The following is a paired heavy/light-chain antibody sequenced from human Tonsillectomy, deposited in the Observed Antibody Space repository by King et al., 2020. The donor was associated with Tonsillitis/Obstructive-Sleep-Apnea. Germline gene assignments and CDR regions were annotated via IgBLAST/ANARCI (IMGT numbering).Heavy chain of an antibody. CDR1: GGSIRSGTYY. CDR3: ARHARRIKLGAFDP. Sequence: QLQLQESGPGLVKPSETLSLTCTVSGGSIRSGTYYWGWIRQPPGKGLEWIGSIDYTGNTYYNPSLKSRVTISVDTSKSQFSLKVTSMTAADTAVYSCARHARRIKLGAFDPWGQGTPVTVSS. V-gene: IGHV4-39*01. D-gene: IGHD7-27*01. J-gene: IGHJ5*02. CDR2: IDYTGNT.
Light chain of an antibody. CDR2: AAS. V-gene: IGKV1-39*01. Sequence: DIEMTQSPSSLSASVGDRITITCRASQSISSYLNWYQQKPGKGPKVLIYAASSLQSGVPSRFSGSGSGTDFTLTISSLQPEDFATYFCQQSYSMPYTFGQGTKLEIK. CDR3: QQSYSMPYT. J-gene: IGKJ2*01. CDR1: QSISSY.